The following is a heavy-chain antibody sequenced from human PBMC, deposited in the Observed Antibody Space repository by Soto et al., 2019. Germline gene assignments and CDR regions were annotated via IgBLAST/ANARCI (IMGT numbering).Heavy chain of an antibody. J-gene: IGHJ6*02. CDR2: MYNTGST. D-gene: IGHD2-21*02. CDR3: ARDLWGYCGTDCYPLDV. CDR1: GGSISRDY. Sequence: SETLSLTCTVSGGSISRDYLSWIRQPPGEGLEWIGYMYNTGSTVYNPPFKSRVTISVDTSKNQFSLKLNSVTAADTAVYYCARDLWGYCGTDCYPLDVWGQGTTVTVSS. V-gene: IGHV4-59*01.